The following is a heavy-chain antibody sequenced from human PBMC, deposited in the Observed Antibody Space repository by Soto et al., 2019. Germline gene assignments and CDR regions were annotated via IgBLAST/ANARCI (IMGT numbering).Heavy chain of an antibody. J-gene: IGHJ4*02. CDR2: ISYDGSNK. CDR3: ATATRGSYGPFI. CDR1: GFTFSSYG. Sequence: HPGGSLRLSCAASGFTFSSYGMHWVRQAPGKGLEWVAVISYDGSNKYYADSVKGRFTISRDNSKNTMYLQMNSLRAEDTAVYYCATATRGSYGPFIWGQGTLVTVYS. D-gene: IGHD5-18*01. V-gene: IGHV3-30*03.